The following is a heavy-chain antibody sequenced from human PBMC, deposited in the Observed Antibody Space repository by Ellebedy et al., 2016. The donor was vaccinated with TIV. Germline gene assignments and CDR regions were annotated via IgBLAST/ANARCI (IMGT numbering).Heavy chain of an antibody. J-gene: IGHJ4*02. V-gene: IGHV4-59*08. CDR2: IYYSGST. Sequence: MPSETLSLTCTVSGGSISSYYWSWIRQPPGKGLEWIGYIYYSGSTNYNPSLKSRVTISVDTSKNQFSLKLSPVTAADTAVYYCARGAVAGIFDYWGQGTLVTVSS. CDR3: ARGAVAGIFDY. CDR1: GGSISSYY. D-gene: IGHD6-19*01.